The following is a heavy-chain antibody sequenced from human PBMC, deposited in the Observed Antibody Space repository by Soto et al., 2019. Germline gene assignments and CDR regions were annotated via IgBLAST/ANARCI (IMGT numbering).Heavy chain of an antibody. D-gene: IGHD3-10*01. Sequence: QVQLVESGGGVVQPGRSLRLSCAASGFTFSSYGMHWVRQAPGKGLEWVAVISYDGSNKYYAGSVKGRFTISRDNSKNTLYLQMNSLRAEDTAVYYCANPLMVRDAVGYDYWGQGTLVTVSS. CDR1: GFTFSSYG. CDR3: ANPLMVRDAVGYDY. CDR2: ISYDGSNK. V-gene: IGHV3-30*18. J-gene: IGHJ4*02.